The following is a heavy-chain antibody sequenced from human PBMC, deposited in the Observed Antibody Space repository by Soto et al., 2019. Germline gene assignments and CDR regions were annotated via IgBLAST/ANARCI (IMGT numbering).Heavy chain of an antibody. J-gene: IGHJ4*02. CDR2: ISDNGDRT. CDR1: GFTFSTYA. V-gene: IGHV3-23*01. Sequence: PGGSLRLSCAASGFTFSTYAMSWARQAPGKGLEWVSTISDNGDRTYYAASVKGRFTISRDNSKNTLYLLMNSLSAEDTALYYCAKVHGSGTYYNFPDYWGQGTLVTVSS. D-gene: IGHD3-10*01. CDR3: AKVHGSGTYYNFPDY.